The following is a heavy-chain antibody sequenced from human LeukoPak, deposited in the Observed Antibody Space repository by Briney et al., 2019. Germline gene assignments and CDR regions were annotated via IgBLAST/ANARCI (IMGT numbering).Heavy chain of an antibody. CDR2: IYHSGSA. V-gene: IGHV4-38-2*02. J-gene: IGHJ4*02. D-gene: IGHD1-7*01. CDR3: ARVQNYAFDY. CDR1: GYSIGSGYY. Sequence: PSETLSLTCSVSGYSIGSGYYWGWIRQPPGKGLEWIGNIYHSGSAYFNPSLKSRVTISVDTSKNQFSLKLSSVTAADTAVYYCARVQNYAFDYWGQGTLVTVSS.